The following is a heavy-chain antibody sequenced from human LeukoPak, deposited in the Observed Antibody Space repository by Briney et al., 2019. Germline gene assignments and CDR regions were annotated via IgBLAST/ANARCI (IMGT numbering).Heavy chain of an antibody. Sequence: GESLKISCQGSGYSFTSYWLGWVRQMPGKGLEWMGIIYPGDSDTRYSPSFQGQVTISADKSISTAYLQWSSLKASDTAMYYCARPYDSSGSTLDYWGQGTLVTVSS. CDR1: GYSFTSYW. D-gene: IGHD3-22*01. J-gene: IGHJ4*02. CDR3: ARPYDSSGSTLDY. V-gene: IGHV5-51*01. CDR2: IYPGDSDT.